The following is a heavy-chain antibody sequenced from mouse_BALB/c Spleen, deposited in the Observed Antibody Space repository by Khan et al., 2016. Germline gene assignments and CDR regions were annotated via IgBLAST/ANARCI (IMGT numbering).Heavy chain of an antibody. V-gene: IGHV2-5*01. CDR3: AKNYDGSSYYAMDY. Sequence: QVQLKESGPGLVQPSQSLSITCTVSGFSLTSYGVHWVRQSPGKGLEWLGVIWRGGSTDYNAAFMSQLSSTTDNSKIQVFFKMNRLQADDTAIYYCAKNYDGSSYYAMDYLGQGTSVTVSS. CDR2: IWRGGST. CDR1: GFSLTSYG. J-gene: IGHJ4*01. D-gene: IGHD1-1*01.